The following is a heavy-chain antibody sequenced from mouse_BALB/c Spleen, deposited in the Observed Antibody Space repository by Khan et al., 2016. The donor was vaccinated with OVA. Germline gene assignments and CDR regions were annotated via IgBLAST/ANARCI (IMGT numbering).Heavy chain of an antibody. V-gene: IGHV5-17*02. Sequence: DVHLVESGGGLVQPGGSRKLSCAASGFTFSNYGMHWVRQAPEKGLEWVAFISGDTSTIYYADTVKGRFTISRDNPKNTLFLQMTSLMSEDTARYYCATSYFYGYYFDYWGPGTTLTVSS. CDR1: GFTFSNYG. CDR3: ATSYFYGYYFDY. CDR2: ISGDTSTI. J-gene: IGHJ2*01. D-gene: IGHD1-1*01.